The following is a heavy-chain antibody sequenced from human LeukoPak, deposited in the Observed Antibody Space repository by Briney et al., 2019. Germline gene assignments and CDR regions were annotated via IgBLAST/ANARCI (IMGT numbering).Heavy chain of an antibody. D-gene: IGHD6-19*01. Sequence: ASVKVSCKASGYTFTSYDINWVRQATGQGLEWMGWMNPNSGNTGYAQKFQGRVTMTRNTSISTAYMELSSLRSEDTAVYYCASSIAVAGTEFDYWGQGTLVTVSS. J-gene: IGHJ4*02. CDR3: ASSIAVAGTEFDY. V-gene: IGHV1-8*01. CDR1: GYTFTSYD. CDR2: MNPNSGNT.